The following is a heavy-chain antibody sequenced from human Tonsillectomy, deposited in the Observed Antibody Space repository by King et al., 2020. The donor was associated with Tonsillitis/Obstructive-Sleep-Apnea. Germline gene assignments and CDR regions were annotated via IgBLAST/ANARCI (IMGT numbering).Heavy chain of an antibody. Sequence: VQLVESGGGFVQPGGSLRLSFAASGFTFSNYAMSWVRQAPGKGLEWVSGISGRVVRPYYADSVKGRFTISRDNSKNTLYLQMNSLRAEDTAVYYCAKFLGYCSGGSCYLGGFDYWGQGTLVTVSS. CDR3: AKFLGYCSGGSCYLGGFDY. CDR2: ISGRVVRP. V-gene: IGHV3-23*04. J-gene: IGHJ4*02. D-gene: IGHD2-15*01. CDR1: GFTFSNYA.